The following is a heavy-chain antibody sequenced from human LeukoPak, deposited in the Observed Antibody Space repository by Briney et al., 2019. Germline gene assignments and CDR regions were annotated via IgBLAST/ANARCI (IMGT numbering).Heavy chain of an antibody. J-gene: IGHJ6*02. CDR1: GFTFSNYA. V-gene: IGHV3-23*01. CDR2: ISGSSGPT. Sequence: GGSLRLSCAASGFTFSNYAMSWVRQAPGKGLEWVSAISGSSGPTHYADSVKGRFTISRDNSKNTLYLQMKSLRVEDSAVYFCAGFPGYSYGDLSYYGLRVWGQGTTVAVSS. CDR3: AGFPGYSYGDLSYYGLRV. D-gene: IGHD5-18*01.